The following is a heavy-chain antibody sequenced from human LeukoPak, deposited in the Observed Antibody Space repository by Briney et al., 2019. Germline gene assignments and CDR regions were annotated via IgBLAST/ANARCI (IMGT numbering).Heavy chain of an antibody. CDR2: IYSENT. D-gene: IGHD4/OR15-4a*01. Sequence: PGGSLRLSCTVSGFTVSSNSMSWVRQAPGKGLEWGSFIYSENTHYSDSVKGRFTISRDNSKNTLYLQMNSLRAEDTAVYYCARRAGAYSHPYDYWGQGTLVTVSS. V-gene: IGHV3-53*01. CDR3: ARRAGAYSHPYDY. CDR1: GFTVSSNS. J-gene: IGHJ4*02.